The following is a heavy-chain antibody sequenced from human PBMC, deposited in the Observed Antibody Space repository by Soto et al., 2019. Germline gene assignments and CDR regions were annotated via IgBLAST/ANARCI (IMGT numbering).Heavy chain of an antibody. CDR2: IYWDDSK. J-gene: IGHJ4*02. D-gene: IGHD2-15*01. CDR3: AHGSGRRSLY. Sequence: QITLKESGPPLVKPTQTLTLTCTFSGFSLTTDRVGVGWIRQPPGEALEWLAVIYWDDSKTYRPSLESRLTTTKDPSKNPVALTMTNLDSLDTATFYCAHGSGRRSLYWGQGTLVTVSS. CDR1: GFSLTTDRVG. V-gene: IGHV2-5*02.